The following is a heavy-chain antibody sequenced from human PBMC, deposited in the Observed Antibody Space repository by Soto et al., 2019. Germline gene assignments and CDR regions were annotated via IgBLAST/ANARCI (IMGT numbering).Heavy chain of an antibody. V-gene: IGHV1-18*01. D-gene: IGHD3-10*01. J-gene: IGHJ5*02. CDR3: ARGVGSGSYYNQYNWFDP. CDR2: INVYNGNT. CDR1: DYTFTNYG. Sequence: QVQLVQSGGEVKKPGASVKVSCKASDYTFTNYGISWVRQAPGQGLEWMGWINVYNGNTKYAQKVQGRVTMTTDTSTSGAYMELRGLRSDDTAVYYCARGVGSGSYYNQYNWFDPWGQGTLVTVSS.